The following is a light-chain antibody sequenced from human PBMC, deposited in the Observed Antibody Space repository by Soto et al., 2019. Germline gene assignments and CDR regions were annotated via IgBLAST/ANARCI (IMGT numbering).Light chain of an antibody. CDR1: QDIKYY. CDR2: SAS. J-gene: IGKJ4*01. CDR3: LQHNSYPLT. V-gene: IGKV1-17*03. Sequence: DIQMTQSPSAMSASVGDRVTINCRASQDIKYYLAWFQQKPGKVPKRLIYSASSLQSGVPSRFSGSGSGTKFTLTISGLQPEDSATYYSLQHNSYPLTFGGGTKVEIK.